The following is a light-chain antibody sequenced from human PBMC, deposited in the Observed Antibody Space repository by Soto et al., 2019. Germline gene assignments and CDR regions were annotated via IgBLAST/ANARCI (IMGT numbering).Light chain of an antibody. V-gene: IGLV2-11*01. CDR3: CSKAGSYTSVV. CDR1: SSDVGDYKY. J-gene: IGLJ2*01. CDR2: DVS. Sequence: QSALTQPRSVSGSPGQSLTISCTGSSSDVGDYKYVSWYQQHPGKAPKLIIYDVSRRPSGVPDRFSGSNSGNTASLTISGLQAEDEADYYCCSKAGSYTSVVFGGGTKLTVL.